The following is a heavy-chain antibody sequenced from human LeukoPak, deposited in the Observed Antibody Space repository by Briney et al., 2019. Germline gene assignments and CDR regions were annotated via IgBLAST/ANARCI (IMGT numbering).Heavy chain of an antibody. CDR2: IYHSGST. CDR3: ARAANTYYYDGSSLDI. Sequence: SETLSLTCAVSGVSISSGGYSWSWIRQPPGKGLEWIGYIYHSGSTYYDPSLKSRVTISVDRSKNQFSLKLSSVTAADTAVYYCARAANTYYYDGSSLDIWGQGTMVTVSS. D-gene: IGHD3-22*01. V-gene: IGHV4-30-2*01. CDR1: GVSISSGGYS. J-gene: IGHJ3*02.